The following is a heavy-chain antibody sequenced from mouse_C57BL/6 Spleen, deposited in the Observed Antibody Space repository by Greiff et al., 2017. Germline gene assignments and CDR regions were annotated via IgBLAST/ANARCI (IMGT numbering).Heavy chain of an antibody. CDR2: ISDGGSYT. Sequence: EVKLQESGGGLVKPGGSLKLSCAASGFTFSSYAMSWVRQTPEKRLEWVATISDGGSYTYYPDNVKGRFTISRDNAKNNLYLQMSHLKSEDTAMYYCARDLTVAPYYAMDYWGQGTSVTVSS. D-gene: IGHD1-1*01. V-gene: IGHV5-4*01. CDR3: ARDLTVAPYYAMDY. J-gene: IGHJ4*01. CDR1: GFTFSSYA.